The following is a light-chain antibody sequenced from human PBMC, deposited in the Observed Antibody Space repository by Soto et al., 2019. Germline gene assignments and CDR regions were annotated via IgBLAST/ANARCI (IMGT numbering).Light chain of an antibody. J-gene: IGKJ1*01. CDR2: GAS. Sequence: EVGWSQSPATQSLTPGERATLNCRASQSVRSSYLAWYQQQPGQAPRLLIHGASRRATGIPDRFSGSGSGTDFTLTINRLEPEDFAVYFCQQYGDMWTFRQGTKVAIK. V-gene: IGKV3-20*01. CDR1: QSVRSSY. CDR3: QQYGDMWT.